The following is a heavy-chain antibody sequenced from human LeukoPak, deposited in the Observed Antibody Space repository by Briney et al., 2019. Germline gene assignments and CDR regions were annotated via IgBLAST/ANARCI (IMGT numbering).Heavy chain of an antibody. D-gene: IGHD1-26*01. J-gene: IGHJ3*02. CDR3: ARDGQWELGGAFDI. CDR2: IIPIFGTA. CDR1: GGTFSSYA. V-gene: IGHV1-69*05. Sequence: SVKVSCKASGGTFSSYAISWVRQAPGQGLEWMGGIIPIFGTANYAQKFQGRVTITTDESTSTAYMELSSLRSEDTAVYYCARDGQWELGGAFDIWGQGTMVTVSS.